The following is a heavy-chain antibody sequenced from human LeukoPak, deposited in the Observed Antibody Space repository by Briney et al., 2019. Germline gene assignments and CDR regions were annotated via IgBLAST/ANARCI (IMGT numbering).Heavy chain of an antibody. V-gene: IGHV3-23*01. CDR2: YSCSGGRT. J-gene: IGHJ4*02. CDR1: GFTFSRYA. D-gene: IGHD3-10*01. CDR3: AKDMDYYGSGSYLYYFDY. Sequence: GGSLSLSCAGSGFTFSRYAMSWVRQAPGTGLEWVSAYSCSGGRTHYAHSVKGRFTISRDKYNYTLYLQMNRLRVEDTAVYYCAKDMDYYGSGSYLYYFDYWGQGTLVTVSS.